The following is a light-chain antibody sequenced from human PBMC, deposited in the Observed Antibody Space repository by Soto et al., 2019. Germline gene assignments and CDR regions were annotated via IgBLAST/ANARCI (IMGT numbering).Light chain of an antibody. CDR2: DVS. V-gene: IGLV2-14*01. CDR3: SSYTSSSTLDV. J-gene: IGLJ1*01. Sequence: QSALTQPASVSGSPGQSITISCTGTSSDLGGYNYVSWYQQHPGKAPKLMIYDVSNLPSGVSNRFSGSKSGNTASLTISGLQAEDEADYYCSSYTSSSTLDVFGSGTKLTVL. CDR1: SSDLGGYNY.